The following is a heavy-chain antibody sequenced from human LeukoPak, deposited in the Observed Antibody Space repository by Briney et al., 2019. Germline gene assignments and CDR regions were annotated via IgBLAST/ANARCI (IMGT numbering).Heavy chain of an antibody. CDR1: GGSISRSSYY. Sequence: SETLSLTCSVSGGSISRSSYYWGWIRQPPGKGLEWIGSIYYSGSTYYNPSLKSRVTISVDTSKNQFSLKLSSVTAADTAVYYCARIPTVTTYMVDYWGQGTLVTVSS. J-gene: IGHJ4*02. CDR2: IYYSGST. D-gene: IGHD4-17*01. V-gene: IGHV4-39*07. CDR3: ARIPTVTTYMVDY.